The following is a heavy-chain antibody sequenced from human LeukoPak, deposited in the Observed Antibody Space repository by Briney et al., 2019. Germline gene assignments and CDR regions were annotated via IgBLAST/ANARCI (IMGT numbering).Heavy chain of an antibody. V-gene: IGHV1-18*01. Sequence: ASVKVSCKASVGTFSSYAISWVRQAPGQGLEWMGWISAYNGNTNYAQKLQGRVTMTTDTSTSTAYMELRSLRSDDTAVYYCARGEAVAGSFYDYWGQGTLVTVSS. CDR3: ARGEAVAGSFYDY. J-gene: IGHJ4*02. D-gene: IGHD6-19*01. CDR2: ISAYNGNT. CDR1: VGTFSSYA.